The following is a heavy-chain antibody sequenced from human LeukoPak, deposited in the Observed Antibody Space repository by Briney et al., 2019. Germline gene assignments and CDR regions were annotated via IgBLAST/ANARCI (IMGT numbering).Heavy chain of an antibody. J-gene: IGHJ4*02. CDR3: ARGWEYDSSGYYQYYFDY. D-gene: IGHD3-22*01. CDR1: GFTFSSHW. Sequence: GGSLRLSCAASGFTFSSHWMHWVRQAPGKGLVWVSRINADGSGTTYADSVKGRFTISRDKTKNTLYLQMNSLRAEDTAVYYCARGWEYDSSGYYQYYFDYWGQGTLVTVSS. V-gene: IGHV3-74*01. CDR2: INADGSGT.